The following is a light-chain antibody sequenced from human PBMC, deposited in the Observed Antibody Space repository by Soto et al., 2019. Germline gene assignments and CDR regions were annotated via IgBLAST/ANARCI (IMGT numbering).Light chain of an antibody. CDR2: GAS. CDR1: QSVRSSY. J-gene: IGKJ5*01. CDR3: QQYGSLIT. Sequence: EIVLTQSPGTLSLSPGERATLSCRASQSVRSSYLAWYQQKPGQAPRLLIYGASSRATGIPDRFSGSGSGTDFTLTISRLEPEDFAVYYCQQYGSLITFGQGTRLEN. V-gene: IGKV3-20*01.